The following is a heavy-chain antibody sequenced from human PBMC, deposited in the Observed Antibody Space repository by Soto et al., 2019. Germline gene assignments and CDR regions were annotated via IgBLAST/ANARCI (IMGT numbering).Heavy chain of an antibody. CDR2: IYYSGST. CDR1: GGSISSYY. CDR3: ARGVYDYVWGSYRIYYFDY. D-gene: IGHD3-16*02. Sequence: LSLTCTVSGGSISSYYWSWIRQPPGKGLEWIGYIYYSGSTNYNPSLKSRVTISVDTSKNQFSLKLSSVTAADTAVYYCARGVYDYVWGSYRIYYFDYWGQGTLVTVSS. V-gene: IGHV4-59*01. J-gene: IGHJ4*02.